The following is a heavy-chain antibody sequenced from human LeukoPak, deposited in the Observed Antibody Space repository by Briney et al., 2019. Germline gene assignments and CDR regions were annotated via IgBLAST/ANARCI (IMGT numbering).Heavy chain of an antibody. CDR3: AKVGGAGTWYGNTWPFDY. CDR1: GFTFSSYA. Sequence: GGSLRHSCATSGFTFSSYAMSWVRQAPGKGLEWVSAISGGGGNTYYADSVKGRFTISRDSSKNTLYLQMNSLRAEDTAVYYCAKVGGAGTWYGNTWPFDYWGQGTLVTVSS. V-gene: IGHV3-23*01. D-gene: IGHD3-16*01. J-gene: IGHJ4*02. CDR2: ISGGGGNT.